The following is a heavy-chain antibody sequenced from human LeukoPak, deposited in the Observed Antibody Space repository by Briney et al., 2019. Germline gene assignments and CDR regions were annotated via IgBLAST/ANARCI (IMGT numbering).Heavy chain of an antibody. J-gene: IGHJ4*02. V-gene: IGHV3-66*01. CDR1: GFTLTNSH. CDR2: IYSDDST. CDR3: AKEKFDWGTMYYFDY. Sequence: GGSLRLSCVASGFTLTNSHLTWVRQPPGKGLEWVSSIYSDDSTHYADSVKARFIISRDNSKNTLYLQMNSLRPEDTAVYYCAKEKFDWGTMYYFDYWGQGTLVTVSS. D-gene: IGHD3-9*01.